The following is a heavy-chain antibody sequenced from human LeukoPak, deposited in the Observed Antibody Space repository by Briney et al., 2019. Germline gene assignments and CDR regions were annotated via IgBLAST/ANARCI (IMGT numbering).Heavy chain of an antibody. V-gene: IGHV4-30-4*08. CDR3: ARDRFPEGAFDI. J-gene: IGHJ3*02. CDR1: GGSISSGDYY. Sequence: NPSETLSLTCTVSGGSISSGDYYWSWIRQPPGKGLEWIGYIYYSGSIYYNPSLKSRVTISVDTSKNQFSLKLSSVTAADTAVYYCARDRFPEGAFDIWGQGTMVTVSS. CDR2: IYYSGSI.